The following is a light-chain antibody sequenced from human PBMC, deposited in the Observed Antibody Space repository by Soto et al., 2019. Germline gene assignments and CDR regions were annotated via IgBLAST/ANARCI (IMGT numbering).Light chain of an antibody. CDR2: GAS. J-gene: IGKJ4*01. CDR3: QQDGRSPA. Sequence: EIVLTQSPGTLSLSPGERATLSCRASQSVSSSYLAWYQQKPGQAPRLLIYGASSRATGIPDRFSGSGSGTEFALAISRRERGGCAVYYCQQDGRSPAFGGGTKVEIK. V-gene: IGKV3-20*01. CDR1: QSVSSSY.